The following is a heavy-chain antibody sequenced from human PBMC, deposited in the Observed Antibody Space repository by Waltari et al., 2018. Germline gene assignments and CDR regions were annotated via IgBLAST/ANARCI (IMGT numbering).Heavy chain of an antibody. J-gene: IGHJ5*02. D-gene: IGHD4-17*01. Sequence: QVQLQESGPGLVKPSQTLSLTCTVSGGSISSGSYYWSWIRQPAGKGLEWIGRIYTSGSTNYNPSLKSRVTISVDTSKNQFSLKLSSVTAADTAVYYCAREDPRWHGWFDPWGQGTLVTVSS. CDR1: GGSISSGSYY. CDR2: IYTSGST. V-gene: IGHV4-61*02. CDR3: AREDPRWHGWFDP.